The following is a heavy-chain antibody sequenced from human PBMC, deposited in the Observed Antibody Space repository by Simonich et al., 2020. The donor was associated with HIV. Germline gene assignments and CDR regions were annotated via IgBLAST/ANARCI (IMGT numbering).Heavy chain of an antibody. J-gene: IGHJ4*02. CDR2: ISGSGVST. Sequence: EVQLLESGGGLVQHGGSLRLSCAASGFTFSSYAMIGVRQAPGKGLEWVSAISGSGVSTDYAESGKGRFTISRDNSKNTLYLQMNSLRAEDTAVYYCAKDRYYNFWSGYYDYWGQGTLVTVSS. CDR3: AKDRYYNFWSGYYDY. D-gene: IGHD3-3*01. V-gene: IGHV3-23*01. CDR1: GFTFSSYA.